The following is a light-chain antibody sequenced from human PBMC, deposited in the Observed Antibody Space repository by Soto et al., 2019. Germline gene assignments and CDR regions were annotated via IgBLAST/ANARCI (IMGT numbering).Light chain of an antibody. CDR3: QQYGSSPPYT. V-gene: IGKV3-20*01. CDR2: GAS. J-gene: IGKJ2*01. CDR1: QSVSSSY. Sequence: EIVLTQSPGTLSLSQGERATLSCRASQSVSSSYLAWYQQKPGQAPRLLIYGASSRDTGIPYRFSGSGSGTDFTLTISRLEPEDLAVYYCQQYGSSPPYTFGHGTKRELK.